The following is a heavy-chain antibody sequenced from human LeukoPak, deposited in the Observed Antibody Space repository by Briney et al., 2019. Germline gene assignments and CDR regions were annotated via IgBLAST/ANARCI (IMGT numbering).Heavy chain of an antibody. CDR1: GFTFSTYA. J-gene: IGHJ4*02. CDR3: ARWPEGATPKFHY. CDR2: ISGSGGVT. V-gene: IGHV3-23*01. Sequence: GGSLRLSCAASGFTFSTYAMSWVRQAPGKGLEWVSTISGSGGVTYYPDSVRGRFTISRDNSKNTLHLQMDSLRVEDTAVYYCARWPEGATPKFHYWGQGTLVTVSS. D-gene: IGHD1-26*01.